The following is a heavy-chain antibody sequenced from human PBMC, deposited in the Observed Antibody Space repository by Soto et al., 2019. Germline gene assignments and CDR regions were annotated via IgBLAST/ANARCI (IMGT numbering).Heavy chain of an antibody. Sequence: WGSLRLSCAASGFTFSSYAMSWVRQAPGKGLEWVSAISGSGGSTYYADSVKGRFTISRDNSKNTLYLQMNSLRAEDTAVYYCAKSGETEPEYSGYDLTYYFDYWGQGTLVTVSS. J-gene: IGHJ4*02. D-gene: IGHD5-12*01. V-gene: IGHV3-23*01. CDR2: ISGSGGST. CDR1: GFTFSSYA. CDR3: AKSGETEPEYSGYDLTYYFDY.